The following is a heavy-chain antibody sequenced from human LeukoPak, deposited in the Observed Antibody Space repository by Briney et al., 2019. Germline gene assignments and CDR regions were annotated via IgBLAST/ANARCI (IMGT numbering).Heavy chain of an antibody. CDR2: ISYDGSKT. CDR1: GFTFSNYA. J-gene: IGHJ4*02. Sequence: GGSLRLSCAASGFTFSNYAMHWVRQAPGKGLEWVAVISYDGSKTYYADSVKGRFTISRDNSKYTLYMQMNSLRAEDTAVYHCARDRGDYWGRGTLVTVPS. D-gene: IGHD3-10*01. CDR3: ARDRGDY. V-gene: IGHV3-30-3*01.